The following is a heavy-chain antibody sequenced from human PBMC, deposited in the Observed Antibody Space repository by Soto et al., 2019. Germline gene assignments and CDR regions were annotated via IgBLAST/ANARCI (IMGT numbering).Heavy chain of an antibody. CDR1: GYSLTSYW. J-gene: IGHJ3*02. Sequence: GESLKISCKGSGYSLTSYWISWVRQMPGKGLEWMGRIDPSDSYTNYSPSFQGHVTISADKSISTAYLQWSSLKASDTAMYYCAGPLRGSGAFDIWGQGTMVTVSS. CDR3: AGPLRGSGAFDI. V-gene: IGHV5-10-1*01. CDR2: IDPSDSYT. D-gene: IGHD3-10*01.